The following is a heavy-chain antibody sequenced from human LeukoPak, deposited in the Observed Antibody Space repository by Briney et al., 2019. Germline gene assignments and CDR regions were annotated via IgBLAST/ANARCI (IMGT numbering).Heavy chain of an antibody. V-gene: IGHV1-69*04. CDR2: IIPILGIA. CDR1: GGTFSSYA. J-gene: IGHJ4*02. CDR3: ARDLDCSGGSCPTEPNDY. D-gene: IGHD2-15*01. Sequence: PVKVSCKASGGTFSSYAISWVRQAPGQGLEWMGRIIPILGIANYAQKFQGRVTITADKSTSTAYMELSSLRSEDTAVYYCARDLDCSGGSCPTEPNDYWGQGTLVTVSS.